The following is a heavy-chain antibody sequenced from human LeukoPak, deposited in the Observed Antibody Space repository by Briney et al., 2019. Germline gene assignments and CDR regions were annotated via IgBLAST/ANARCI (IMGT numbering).Heavy chain of an antibody. D-gene: IGHD6-13*01. J-gene: IGHJ3*02. V-gene: IGHV3-7*01. CDR1: GFTFSSYA. CDR3: AREVYSSSRPADAFDI. Sequence: PGGSLRLSCAASGFTFSSYAMSWVRQAPGKGLEYVANIMQDGSEKNYGDSVKGRFTISRDNAKNSLYLQMNSLRAEDTALYYCAREVYSSSRPADAFDIWGQGTMVTVSS. CDR2: IMQDGSEK.